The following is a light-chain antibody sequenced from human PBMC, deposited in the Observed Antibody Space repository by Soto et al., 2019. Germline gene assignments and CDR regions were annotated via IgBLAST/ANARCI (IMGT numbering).Light chain of an antibody. CDR3: SSYTAFTTYV. CDR1: NSDVGAYSY. Sequence: QSVLTQPGSVSGSPGQSITISCTGTNSDVGAYSYVSWYQQYPGKAPKLLIYDVGARPSGISDRFSGSKSGNTASLTISGLQAEDEADYYCSSYTAFTTYVFGSGTKVTV. V-gene: IGLV2-14*03. J-gene: IGLJ1*01. CDR2: DVG.